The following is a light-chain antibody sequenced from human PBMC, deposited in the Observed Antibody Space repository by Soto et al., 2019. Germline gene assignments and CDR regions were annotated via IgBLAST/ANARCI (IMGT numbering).Light chain of an antibody. Sequence: QSVLTQPPSVSAAPGQKVTISCSGSSSNIGNNYLSWYQQLPGTAPKLLIYENNKPPSGIPDRFSGSKSGTSATLGITGLQTGDEADYYCGTWDSSLSAWVFGGGTKVTVL. J-gene: IGLJ3*02. CDR2: ENN. V-gene: IGLV1-51*02. CDR3: GTWDSSLSAWV. CDR1: SSNIGNNY.